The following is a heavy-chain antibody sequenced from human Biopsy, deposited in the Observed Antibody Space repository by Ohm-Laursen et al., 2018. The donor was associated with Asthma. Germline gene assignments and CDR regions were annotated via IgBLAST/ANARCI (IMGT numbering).Heavy chain of an antibody. CDR3: ARQSGQDYGDSSGFDI. V-gene: IGHV3-30*03. CDR1: GFVFSQCG. CDR2: VSSDGHSK. D-gene: IGHD3-22*01. Sequence: SLRLSCTASGFVFSQCGMHWVRQGPGKGLERVALVSSDGHSKYYEDSVKGRFTISRDNSRNRLYLQINRLTVEDSAVYFCARQSGQDYGDSSGFDIWGQGTKVAVSS. J-gene: IGHJ3*02.